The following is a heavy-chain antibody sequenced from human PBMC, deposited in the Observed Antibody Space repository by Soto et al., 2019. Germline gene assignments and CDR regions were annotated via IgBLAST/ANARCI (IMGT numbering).Heavy chain of an antibody. Sequence: SVKVSCKASGCLFSSHPISWVRQVPGQGLEWMGGIIPVFQTAYYTQRFQGRVTITADESTNTAYMELSSLRSEDTAIYYCARGGSGYTWFNEFWGQGTLVTVSS. V-gene: IGHV1-69*13. CDR1: GCLFSSHP. CDR2: IIPVFQTA. CDR3: ARGGSGYTWFNEF. D-gene: IGHD3-22*01. J-gene: IGHJ4*02.